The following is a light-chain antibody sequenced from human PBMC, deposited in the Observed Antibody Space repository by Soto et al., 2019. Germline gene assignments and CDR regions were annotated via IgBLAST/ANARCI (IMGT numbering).Light chain of an antibody. CDR2: AAS. Sequence: EIVLTQSTATLSLSQGERATLSCRASQSVSSNLAWYQQKPGQAPRLLIYAASSRATGIPDRFRGSGSGTDFTLAISRLEPEDFAVYYCQQYGSSLFSFGPGTKVDIK. CDR3: QQYGSSLFS. J-gene: IGKJ3*01. CDR1: QSVSSN. V-gene: IGKV3-20*01.